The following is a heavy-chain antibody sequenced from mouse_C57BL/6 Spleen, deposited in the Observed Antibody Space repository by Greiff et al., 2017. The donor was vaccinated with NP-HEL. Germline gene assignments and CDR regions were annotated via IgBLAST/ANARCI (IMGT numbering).Heavy chain of an antibody. Sequence: QVQLQQSGPELVKPGASVKISCKASGYAFSSSWMNWVKQRPGKGLEWIGRIYPGDGDTNYNGKFKGKATLTADKSSSTAYMQLSSLTSEDSAAYFCARDYDSGYYCDYWGQGTTLTVSS. CDR2: IYPGDGDT. V-gene: IGHV1-82*01. CDR3: ARDYDSGYYCDY. CDR1: GYAFSSSW. D-gene: IGHD2-4*01. J-gene: IGHJ2*01.